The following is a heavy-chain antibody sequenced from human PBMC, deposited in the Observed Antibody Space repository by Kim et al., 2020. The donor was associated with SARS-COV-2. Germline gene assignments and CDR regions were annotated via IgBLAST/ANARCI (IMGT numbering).Heavy chain of an antibody. D-gene: IGHD6-19*01. CDR3: ARDPIVTGWYQEYYYYGMDV. J-gene: IGHJ6*02. CDR1: GFTFSSYS. V-gene: IGHV3-21*01. CDR2: ISSSSSYI. Sequence: GGSLRLSCAASGFTFSSYSMNWVRQAPGKGLEWVSSISSSSSYIYYADSVKGRFTISRDNAKNSLYLQMNSLRAEDTAVYYCARDPIVTGWYQEYYYYGMDVWGQGTTVTVSS.